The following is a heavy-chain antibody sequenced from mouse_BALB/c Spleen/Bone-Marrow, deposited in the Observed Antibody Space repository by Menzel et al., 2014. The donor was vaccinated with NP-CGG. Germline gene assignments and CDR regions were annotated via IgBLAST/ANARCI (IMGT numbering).Heavy chain of an antibody. J-gene: IGHJ2*01. D-gene: IGHD1-1*01. Sequence: EVQLQQSGPELVKPGASVKISCKASGYSFTGYFMNWVKQGHGKSLGWIGRINPYNGDTFYNQKFKGKATLTVDKSSSTAHMELLSLTSEDSAVYYCGRRKNYGSSWGFDYWGQGTTLTVSS. CDR3: GRRKNYGSSWGFDY. CDR1: GYSFTGYF. CDR2: INPYNGDT. V-gene: IGHV1-37*01.